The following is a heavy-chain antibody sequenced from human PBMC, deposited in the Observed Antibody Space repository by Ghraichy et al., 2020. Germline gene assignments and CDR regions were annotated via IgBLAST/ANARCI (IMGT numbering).Heavy chain of an antibody. CDR1: GGSISSSSYY. Sequence: SETLSLTCTVSGGSISSSSYYWGWIRQPPGKGLEWIGSIYYSGSTYYNPSLKSRVTISVDTSKNQFSLKLSSVTAADTAVYYCARGPLATIHFDYWGQGTLVTVSS. CDR2: IYYSGST. D-gene: IGHD5-12*01. CDR3: ARGPLATIHFDY. V-gene: IGHV4-39*07. J-gene: IGHJ4*02.